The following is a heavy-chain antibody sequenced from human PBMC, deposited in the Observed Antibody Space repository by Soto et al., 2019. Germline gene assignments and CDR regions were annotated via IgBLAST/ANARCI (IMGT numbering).Heavy chain of an antibody. CDR3: ARSENYDYIWGSSNNWFDP. Sequence: ASVKVSSKASGAPFTSYPITWVRQALGKGLEWMGRIIPILGIANYAQKFQGRVTITADKSTSTAYMELSSLRSEDTAVYYCARSENYDYIWGSSNNWFDPWGQGTLVTVSS. D-gene: IGHD3-16*01. V-gene: IGHV1-69*02. J-gene: IGHJ5*02. CDR1: GAPFTSYP. CDR2: IIPILGIA.